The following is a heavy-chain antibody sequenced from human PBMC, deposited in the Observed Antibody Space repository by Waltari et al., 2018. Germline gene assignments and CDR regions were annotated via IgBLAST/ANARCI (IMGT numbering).Heavy chain of an antibody. CDR2: IIPIFGTA. V-gene: IGHV1-69*13. J-gene: IGHJ4*02. CDR1: GGTFSSYA. D-gene: IGHD3-10*01. CDR3: ARAPPGRGVIGDYFDY. Sequence: QVQLVQSGAEVKKPGSSVKVSCKASGGTFSSYAISWVRQAPGQGLEWMGRIIPIFGTANYAQKFQGRVTITADKSTSTAYMELSSLRSEDTAVYYCARAPPGRGVIGDYFDYWGQGTLVTVSS.